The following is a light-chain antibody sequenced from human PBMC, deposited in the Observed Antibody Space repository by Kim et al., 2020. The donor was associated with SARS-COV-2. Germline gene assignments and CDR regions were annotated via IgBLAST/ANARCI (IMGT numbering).Light chain of an antibody. CDR3: QQRSNWPPLT. J-gene: IGKJ4*01. V-gene: IGKV3-11*01. CDR1: QTVSTS. Sequence: FPGERATLACRASQTVSTSLAWYQQKPGQAPKLLIYDASNRATGIPARFSGSGSGTDFTLTISSLEPEDFAIYYCQQRSNWPPLTFGGGTKVDIK. CDR2: DAS.